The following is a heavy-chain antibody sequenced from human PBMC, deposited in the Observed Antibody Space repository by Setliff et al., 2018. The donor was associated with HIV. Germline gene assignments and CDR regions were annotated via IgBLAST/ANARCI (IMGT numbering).Heavy chain of an antibody. J-gene: IGHJ6*02. CDR1: GFTFSNYV. D-gene: IGHD2-2*01. Sequence: GSLRLSCAASGFTFSNYVINWVRQAPGKGPEWVSYISSSGDNIFYADSVKGRFTISRDKSKNTLYLQMNTLRAEDTAVYYCAKVPLFVVVPAALGGMDVWGQGTTVTVSS. CDR2: ISSSGDNI. V-gene: IGHV3-23*01. CDR3: AKVPLFVVVPAALGGMDV.